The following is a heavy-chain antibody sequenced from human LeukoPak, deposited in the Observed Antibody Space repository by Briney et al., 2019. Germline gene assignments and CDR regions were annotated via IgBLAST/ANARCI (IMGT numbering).Heavy chain of an antibody. V-gene: IGHV4-61*08. D-gene: IGHD1-26*01. CDR3: AGSKVGWFDP. CDR1: GGSISSGDFY. Sequence: PSETLSVTCTVSGGSISSGDFYWRWVRQPPGKDREWIGYIYYSGSTNYNPSLKSRVTISVDTSKSRCSLKVSSVTAADTAVYYCAGSKVGWFDPWGQGTLVTVSS. CDR2: IYYSGST. J-gene: IGHJ5*02.